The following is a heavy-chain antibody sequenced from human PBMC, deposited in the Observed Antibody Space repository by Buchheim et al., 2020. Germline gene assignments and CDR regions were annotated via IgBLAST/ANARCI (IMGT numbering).Heavy chain of an antibody. J-gene: IGHJ2*01. CDR3: ARENWERPPHWYLEL. CDR1: GGSISSYY. D-gene: IGHD3-16*01. Sequence: QVQLQESGPGLVKPWETLSLTCTVSGGSISSYYWSWIRQPPGKGLEWIGYILHNGNTYYNPSLNSRLTMSADTSRNQFSLILSSVTAADTAVYYCARENWERPPHWYLELWGRGTL. CDR2: ILHNGNT. V-gene: IGHV4-59*01.